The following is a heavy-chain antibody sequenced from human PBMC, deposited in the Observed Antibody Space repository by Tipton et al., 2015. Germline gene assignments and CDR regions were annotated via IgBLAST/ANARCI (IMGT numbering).Heavy chain of an antibody. CDR2: SRNKANSYTT. CDR3: ARGLCSGGSCYPPPLYGMDV. Sequence: SLRLSCVASGFTFNNAWMNWIRQAPGKGLEWVGRSRNKANSYTTEYAASVKGRFSTSRDDSKNSLYLQMNSLRAEDTAVYHCARGLCSGGSCYPPPLYGMDVWGQGTTVTVSS. CDR1: GFTFNNAW. D-gene: IGHD2-15*01. V-gene: IGHV3-72*01. J-gene: IGHJ6*02.